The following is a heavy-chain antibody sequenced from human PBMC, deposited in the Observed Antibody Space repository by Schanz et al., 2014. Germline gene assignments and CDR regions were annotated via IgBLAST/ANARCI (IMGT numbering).Heavy chain of an antibody. CDR2: LRHDGNKK. Sequence: QVQLVESGGGVVQPGGSLRLSCVASGFTFSSYDVFWVRQAPGKGLEWVAILRHDGNKKYYADSVKGRFTVSRDNSKNTYYLQLNSLSAEDTAEYCCARDFHGYGPHLDYWGQGSLVTVSS. J-gene: IGHJ4*02. V-gene: IGHV3-30*02. D-gene: IGHD5-12*01. CDR1: GFTFSSYD. CDR3: ARDFHGYGPHLDY.